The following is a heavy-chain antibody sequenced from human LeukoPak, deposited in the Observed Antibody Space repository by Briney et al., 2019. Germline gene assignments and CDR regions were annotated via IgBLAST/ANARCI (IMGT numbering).Heavy chain of an antibody. J-gene: IGHJ4*02. D-gene: IGHD3-10*01. CDR1: GGSISSSSYY. CDR3: ARDLLRSGGAPLSPGSYGSGSYTRGY. V-gene: IGHV4-39*07. Sequence: SETLSLTCTVSGGSISSSSYYWGWIRQPPGKGLEWIGSIYYSGSTYYNPSLKSRVTISVDTSKNQFSLKLGSVTAADTAVYYCARDLLRSGGAPLSPGSYGSGSYTRGYWGQGTLVTVSS. CDR2: IYYSGST.